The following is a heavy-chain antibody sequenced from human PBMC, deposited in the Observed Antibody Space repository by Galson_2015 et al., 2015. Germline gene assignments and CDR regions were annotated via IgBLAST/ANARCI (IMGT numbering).Heavy chain of an antibody. Sequence: SLRLSCAASGFTFSSYWMHWVRHAPGEGLVWVSRTNNDGSSISYADSVKGRFTISRDNAKNTLYLQMNSLRVEDTAVYYCARDPFFRGYFDYWGQGALVTVSS. CDR3: ARDPFFRGYFDY. D-gene: IGHD2-15*01. V-gene: IGHV3-74*01. CDR2: TNNDGSSI. CDR1: GFTFSSYW. J-gene: IGHJ4*02.